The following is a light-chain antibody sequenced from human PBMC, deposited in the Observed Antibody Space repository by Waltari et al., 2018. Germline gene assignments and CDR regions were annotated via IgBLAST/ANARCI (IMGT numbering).Light chain of an antibody. CDR2: DAS. CDR1: QRVSDY. J-gene: IGKJ2*03. CDR3: QHRSNWPPYS. Sequence: EIVLTQSPATLSLSPGERATLSCRASQRVSDYLAWYQHKPGQVPRLLIYDASNRATGVPPRFSGSGSGTDFTLTISSLEPEDFALYYCQHRSNWPPYSFGQGTKLEIK. V-gene: IGKV3-11*01.